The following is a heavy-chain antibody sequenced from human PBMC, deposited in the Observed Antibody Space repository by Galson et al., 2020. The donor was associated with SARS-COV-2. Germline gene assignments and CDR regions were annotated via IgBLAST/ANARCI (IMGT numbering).Heavy chain of an antibody. CDR1: GYNSTKYW. Sequence: GESLKISCKVSGYNSTKYWIGWVRQMPGKGLEWMGIIYLGDSDTRYSPSFQGQVTFSADRSISTAYLQWSSLKASDTAMYYCAKYSGGGVDYWGQGTLVTVPS. V-gene: IGHV5-51*01. D-gene: IGHD1-26*01. CDR3: AKYSGGGVDY. J-gene: IGHJ4*02. CDR2: IYLGDSDT.